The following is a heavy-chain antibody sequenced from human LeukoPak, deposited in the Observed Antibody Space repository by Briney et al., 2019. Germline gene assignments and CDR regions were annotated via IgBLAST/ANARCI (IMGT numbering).Heavy chain of an antibody. CDR1: GFTFSTYW. Sequence: GGSLRLSCAASGFTFSTYWMSWVRQAPRKRLEWVANIKQGGSEEYYVDSVKGRFSISRDNAKNSLYLQMNSLRAEDTAVYYCAREDMWAFDIWGQGTMVTVSS. D-gene: IGHD2-15*01. J-gene: IGHJ3*02. CDR2: IKQGGSEE. CDR3: AREDMWAFDI. V-gene: IGHV3-7*01.